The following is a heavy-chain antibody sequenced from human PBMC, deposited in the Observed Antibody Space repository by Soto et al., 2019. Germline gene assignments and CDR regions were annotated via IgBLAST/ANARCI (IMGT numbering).Heavy chain of an antibody. CDR3: ASRGAYGDDYYYYYYMDV. CDR1: GYSFTSYW. V-gene: IGHV5-51*01. CDR2: IYPGDSDT. D-gene: IGHD4-17*01. J-gene: IGHJ6*03. Sequence: GESLKISCKGSGYSFTSYWIGWVRQMPGKGLEWMGIIYPGDSDTRYSPPFQGQVTISADKSISTAYLQWSSLKASDTAMYYCASRGAYGDDYYYYYYMDVWGKGTTVTVSS.